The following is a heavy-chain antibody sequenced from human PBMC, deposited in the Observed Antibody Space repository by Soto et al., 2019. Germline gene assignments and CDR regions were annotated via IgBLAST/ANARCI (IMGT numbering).Heavy chain of an antibody. CDR2: IIPIFGTA. CDR1: GGTFSSYA. V-gene: IGHV1-69*12. J-gene: IGHJ6*02. D-gene: IGHD2-2*01. Sequence: QVQLVQSGAEVKKPGSSVKVSCKASGGTFSSYAISWVRQAPGQGLEWMGGIIPIFGTANYAQKFQGRVTITADESTSTADRGLSSMGSEDTAVYYCASGAHCISTSCSPPSDYCMDVWGQGTTVTVSS. CDR3: ASGAHCISTSCSPPSDYCMDV.